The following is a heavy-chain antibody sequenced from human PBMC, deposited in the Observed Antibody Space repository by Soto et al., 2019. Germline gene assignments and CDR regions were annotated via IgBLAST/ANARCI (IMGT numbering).Heavy chain of an antibody. V-gene: IGHV4-59*02. D-gene: IGHD4-4*01. Sequence: PSETLSLTCTVSGKSVSTFYWSWIRQPPGKGLEWIGHAYYSGSTNYDPSLKSRVTISVDMSKNQVSLKLTSVTAADTAVYYCARGTDYTQIASYHYGMGVWGQGSSVT. CDR3: ARGTDYTQIASYHYGMGV. CDR1: GKSVSTFY. J-gene: IGHJ6*02. CDR2: AYYSGST.